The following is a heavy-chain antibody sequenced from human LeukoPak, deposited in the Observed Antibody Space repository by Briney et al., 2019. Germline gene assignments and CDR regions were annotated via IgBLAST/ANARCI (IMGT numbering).Heavy chain of an antibody. Sequence: GGSLRLSCAASGFTFSSYWMSWVRQAPGKGLEWVANIKQDGSEKYYVDSMKGRFTISRDSAKNSLYLQMNSLRAEDTAVYYCARGLESAVSFDYWGQGTLATVSS. CDR3: ARGLESAVSFDY. CDR2: IKQDGSEK. CDR1: GFTFSSYW. J-gene: IGHJ4*02. V-gene: IGHV3-7*01.